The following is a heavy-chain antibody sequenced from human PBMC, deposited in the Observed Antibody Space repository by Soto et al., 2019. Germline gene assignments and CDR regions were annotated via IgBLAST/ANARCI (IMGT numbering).Heavy chain of an antibody. V-gene: IGHV1-3*05. D-gene: IGHD1-26*01. CDR3: ARVDGTY. CDR1: GYTFTSYA. Sequence: QVQLVQSGTEEKKPGASVKVSCKASGYTFTSYAVLWVRQAPGQGLEWMGSINPDSGNTKYSQKFRGRVTITRDTSASIAYMELGSLRSEDTAVYYCARVDGTYWGQGALVTVSS. CDR2: INPDSGNT. J-gene: IGHJ4*02.